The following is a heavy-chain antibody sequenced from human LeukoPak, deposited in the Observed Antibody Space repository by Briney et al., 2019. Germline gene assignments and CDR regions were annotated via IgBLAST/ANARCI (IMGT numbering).Heavy chain of an antibody. D-gene: IGHD5-12*01. J-gene: IGHJ6*02. CDR1: GFTFSSYV. CDR3: ARDLAVATIPYYYYGMNV. V-gene: IGHV3-33*01. CDR2: IWYDGSNK. Sequence: PGRSLRLSCAASGFTFSSYVMHWVRQAPGKGLEWVAVIWYDGSNKYYADSVKGRFTISRDNTKNTLYLQMNSLRAEDTAVYYCARDLAVATIPYYYYGMNVWGQGTTVTVSS.